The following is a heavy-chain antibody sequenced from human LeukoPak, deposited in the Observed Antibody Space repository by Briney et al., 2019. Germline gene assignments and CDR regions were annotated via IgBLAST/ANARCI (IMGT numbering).Heavy chain of an antibody. CDR3: AKGRGAVAGLNY. CDR2: MNPNSGNT. CDR1: GYTFTSYD. Sequence: ASVKVSCKASGYTFTSYDINWVRQATGQGLEGMGWMNPNSGNTGCAQKFQGRVTMTRNTSISTAYMELSSLRSEDTAVYYCAKGRGAVAGLNYWGQGTLVTVSS. J-gene: IGHJ4*02. D-gene: IGHD6-19*01. V-gene: IGHV1-8*01.